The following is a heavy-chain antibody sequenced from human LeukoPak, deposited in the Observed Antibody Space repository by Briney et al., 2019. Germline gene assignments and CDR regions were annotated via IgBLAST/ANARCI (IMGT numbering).Heavy chain of an antibody. J-gene: IGHJ5*02. CDR2: IYYSGST. Sequence: SETLSLTCTVSRGSISSSSYYWGWIRQPPGKGLEWVGYIYYSGSTNYNPSLKSRVTISVDTSKNQFSLKLSSVTAADTAVYYWARDETWGQGTLVSVSS. CDR3: ARDET. CDR1: RGSISSSSYY. V-gene: IGHV4-61*05.